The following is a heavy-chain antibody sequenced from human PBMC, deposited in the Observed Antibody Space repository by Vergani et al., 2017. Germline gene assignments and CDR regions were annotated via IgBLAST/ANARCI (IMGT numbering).Heavy chain of an antibody. Sequence: QVQLQQWGGGLLKPSETLSLTCVVNGGSFTSYHWTWIRQSPGAGLEWVDDIYHTGRPDYNPSLKSRLTMSVGKSRNQFSLTLNSVTPTDKAIYFCARVKTETNGSLNYYYYMDVWGQVTAVTVS. CDR3: ARVKTETNGSLNYYYYMDV. V-gene: IGHV4-34*01. J-gene: IGHJ6*03. CDR1: GGSFTSYH. D-gene: IGHD2-8*01. CDR2: IYHTGRP.